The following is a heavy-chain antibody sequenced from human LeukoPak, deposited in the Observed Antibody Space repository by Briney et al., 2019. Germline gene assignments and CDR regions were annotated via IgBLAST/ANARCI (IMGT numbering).Heavy chain of an antibody. J-gene: IGHJ4*02. CDR2: ISYDGSNK. D-gene: IGHD5-12*01. Sequence: GGSLRLSCAASGFTFSSYAMHWVRQAPGKGLEWVAVISYDGSNKYYADSVKGRFTISRDNSKNTLYLQMNSLRAEDTAVYYCARDWSREVATILGYWGQGTLVTVSS. CDR3: ARDWSREVATILGY. V-gene: IGHV3-30*04. CDR1: GFTFSSYA.